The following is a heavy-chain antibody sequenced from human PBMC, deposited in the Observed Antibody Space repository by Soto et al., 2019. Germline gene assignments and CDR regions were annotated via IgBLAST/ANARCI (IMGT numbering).Heavy chain of an antibody. V-gene: IGHV4-34*01. J-gene: IGHJ5*02. Sequence: SETLSLTCAVYGGSFSGYYWSWIRQPPGKGLEWIGEINHSGSTNYNPSLKSRVTISVDTSKNQFSLKLSSVTAADTAVYYCARGSTVVTPTGWFDPWGQGTLVTVSS. D-gene: IGHD4-17*01. CDR3: ARGSTVVTPTGWFDP. CDR2: INHSGST. CDR1: GGSFSGYY.